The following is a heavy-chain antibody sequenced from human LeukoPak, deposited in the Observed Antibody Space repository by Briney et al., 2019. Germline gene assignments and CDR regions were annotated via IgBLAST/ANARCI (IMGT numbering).Heavy chain of an antibody. Sequence: ASVKVSCKASGYTFTSYGISWVRQAPGQGLEWIGWISAYNGNTNYAQKLQGRVTMTTDTSTSTAYMELRSLRSDDTAVYYCARGRLVSGDGYYYYMDVWGKGTTVTVSS. CDR2: ISAYNGNT. D-gene: IGHD5-12*01. CDR1: GYTFTSYG. CDR3: ARGRLVSGDGYYYYMDV. V-gene: IGHV1-18*01. J-gene: IGHJ6*03.